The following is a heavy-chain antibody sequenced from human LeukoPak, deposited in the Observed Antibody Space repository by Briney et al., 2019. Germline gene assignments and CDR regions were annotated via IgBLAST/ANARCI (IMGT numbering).Heavy chain of an antibody. V-gene: IGHV1-2*02. CDR1: GYTFTGYY. D-gene: IGHD2-2*01. CDR2: MNPNSGGT. J-gene: IGHJ4*02. CDR3: ARGEVKCSSTSCRFDY. Sequence: GASVKVSCKASGYTFTGYYMHWVRQAPGQGLEWMGWMNPNSGGTNYAQKFQGRVTMTRDTSISTAYMELSRLRSDDTAVYYCARGEVKCSSTSCRFDYWGQGTLVTVSS.